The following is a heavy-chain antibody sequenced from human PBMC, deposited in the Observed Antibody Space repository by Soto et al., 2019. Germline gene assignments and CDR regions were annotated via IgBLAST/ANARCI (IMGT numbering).Heavy chain of an antibody. V-gene: IGHV5-51*01. J-gene: IGHJ6*03. CDR3: ARRVGYSYCFGRNYYYYMDV. Sequence: PGESLKISCKGSGYSFTSYWIGWVRQMPGKGLEWMGIIYPGDSDTRYSPSFQGQVTISADKSISTAYLQWSSLKASDTAMYYCARRVGYSYCFGRNYYYYMDVCGKGSTVTVS. D-gene: IGHD5-18*01. CDR1: GYSFTSYW. CDR2: IYPGDSDT.